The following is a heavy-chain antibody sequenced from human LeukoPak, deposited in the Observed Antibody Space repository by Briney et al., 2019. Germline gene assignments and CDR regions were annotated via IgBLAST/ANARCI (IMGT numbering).Heavy chain of an antibody. V-gene: IGHV3-23*01. J-gene: IGHJ3*02. Sequence: GGSLRLSCAASGFTFSSYAMSWVRQAPGKGLEWVSAISGSGGSTHYADSVKGRFTISRDNSKNTLYLQMNSLRAEDTAVYYCAKDQVVSGSEAPDIWGQGTMVTVSS. CDR1: GFTFSSYA. D-gene: IGHD2-15*01. CDR2: ISGSGGST. CDR3: AKDQVVSGSEAPDI.